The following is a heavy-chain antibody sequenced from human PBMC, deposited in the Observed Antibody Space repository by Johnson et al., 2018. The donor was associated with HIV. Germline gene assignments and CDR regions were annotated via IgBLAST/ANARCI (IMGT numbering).Heavy chain of an antibody. CDR2: TSYAGSNK. CDR1: GFTFSSYD. Sequence: QVQLVESGGGVVQPGRSLRLSCAASGFTFSSYDIHWVRQAPGKGLEWVAGTSYAGSNKYYADSVKGRFTISRDNSTNTLYLQMNSLRAEDTAVYYCARVEAAAGLAFDIWGQGTMVTVSS. J-gene: IGHJ3*02. CDR3: ARVEAAAGLAFDI. D-gene: IGHD6-13*01. V-gene: IGHV3-30*14.